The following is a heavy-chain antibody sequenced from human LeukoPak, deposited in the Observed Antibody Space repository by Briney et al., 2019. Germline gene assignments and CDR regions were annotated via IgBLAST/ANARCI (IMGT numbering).Heavy chain of an antibody. J-gene: IGHJ4*02. CDR1: GFTFSTYS. V-gene: IGHV3-23*01. CDR2: ISGSGANT. Sequence: PGGSLRLSCAASGFTFSTYSMGWVRLAPGKGLEWVSGISGSGANTYYADSVKGRFTISRDNSKNTLYLQMNSLRAEDTAVFYCAKYPASGGYFDYWGQGTPVTVSS. D-gene: IGHD6-13*01. CDR3: AKYPASGGYFDY.